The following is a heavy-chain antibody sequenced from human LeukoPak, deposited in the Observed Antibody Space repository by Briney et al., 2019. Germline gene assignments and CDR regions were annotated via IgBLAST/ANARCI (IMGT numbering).Heavy chain of an antibody. D-gene: IGHD6-19*01. CDR3: VKRIVVADKFDY. V-gene: IGHV3-30*02. Sequence: PGGSLRLSCVASGFTFSTFGMHWVRQAPGKGLEWVAFIRYDGGNKYYADSVKGRFNISRDNSKNTLYLQMDSLRVEDTSVYYCVKRIVVADKFDYWGQGSLVTVSS. CDR1: GFTFSTFG. CDR2: IRYDGGNK. J-gene: IGHJ4*02.